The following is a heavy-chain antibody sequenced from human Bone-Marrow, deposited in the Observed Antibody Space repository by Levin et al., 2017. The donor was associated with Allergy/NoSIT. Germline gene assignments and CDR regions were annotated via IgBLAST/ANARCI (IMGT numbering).Heavy chain of an antibody. J-gene: IGHJ4*02. CDR3: AKFFEVTPFDG. Sequence: AGGSLRLSCAASGFTFRNFAMSWIRQPPGKGLEWLASIRATAKTVFYADSVQGRFTISRDNTNSVLYLQMNNLRVGDTAMYYCAKFFEVTPFDGWGQGTLVSVSS. CDR1: GFTFRNFA. D-gene: IGHD3-3*01. V-gene: IGHV3-11*04. CDR2: IRATAKTV.